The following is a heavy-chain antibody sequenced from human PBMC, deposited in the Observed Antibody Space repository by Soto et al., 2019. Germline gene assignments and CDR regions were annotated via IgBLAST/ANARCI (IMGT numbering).Heavy chain of an antibody. Sequence: AVGPLRHCWGAAGGTCVGYAMSWVLQATGKGLEWVSAISGSGGSTYYADSVKGRFTISRDNSKNTLYLQMNCLRAEDTAVYYCVKRGGSRGPFGYWGQGTLVTVSS. D-gene: IGHD5-12*01. J-gene: IGHJ4*02. V-gene: IGHV3-23*01. CDR1: GGTCVGYA. CDR3: VKRGGSRGPFGY. CDR2: ISGSGGST.